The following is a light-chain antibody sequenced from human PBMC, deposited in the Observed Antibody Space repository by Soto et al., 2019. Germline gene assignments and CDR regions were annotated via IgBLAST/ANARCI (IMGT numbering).Light chain of an antibody. CDR3: HQYKTYST. Sequence: DIQLTQSPSTLFASVGDRVTITCRASQSLNNRLAWYQQKPGKAPKLLIYDASTLESGVSSRFSGTGSETECTLTITDLQADDLATYFCHQYKTYSTFGQGTKVEIK. CDR2: DAS. CDR1: QSLNNR. V-gene: IGKV1-5*01. J-gene: IGKJ1*01.